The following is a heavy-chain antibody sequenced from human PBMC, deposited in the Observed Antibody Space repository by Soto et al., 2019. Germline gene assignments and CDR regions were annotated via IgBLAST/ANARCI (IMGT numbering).Heavy chain of an antibody. CDR1: GFTFTSSA. CDR3: AAASDYGDYAGY. J-gene: IGHJ4*02. CDR2: IVVGSGNT. V-gene: IGHV1-58*02. Sequence: GASVKVSCKASGFTFTSSAMQWVRPARGQRLEWIGWIVVGSGNTNYAQKFQERVTITRDMSTSTAYMELSSLRSEDTAVYYCAAASDYGDYAGYWGQGTLVTVSS. D-gene: IGHD4-17*01.